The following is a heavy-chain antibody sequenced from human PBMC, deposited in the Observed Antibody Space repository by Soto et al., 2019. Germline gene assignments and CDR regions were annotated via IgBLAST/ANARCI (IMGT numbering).Heavy chain of an antibody. D-gene: IGHD3-10*01. V-gene: IGHV4-38-2*01. J-gene: IGHJ6*02. CDR1: GYSISSGYY. Sequence: SETLSLTCAVSGYSISSGYYWGWIRQPPGKGLEWIGSIYHSGSTYYNPSLKSRVTISVDTSKNQFSLKLSSVTAADTAVYYCARSYGSGSWGGYYYYGMDVWGQGTTVTVSS. CDR2: IYHSGST. CDR3: ARSYGSGSWGGYYYYGMDV.